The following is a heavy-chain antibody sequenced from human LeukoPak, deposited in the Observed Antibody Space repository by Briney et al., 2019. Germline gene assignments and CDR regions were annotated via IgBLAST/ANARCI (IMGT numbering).Heavy chain of an antibody. J-gene: IGHJ6*03. Sequence: ASVKVSCKASGYIFTSYDINWVPQASGQGLECMGWMNPNRGNTVYAENVEGRVTMNRTTCISTVYMEMRRLRYEDTAVYFCARKGPANYYSYYMDVWGRGTTVTVSS. CDR3: ARKGPANYYSYYMDV. CDR1: GYIFTSYD. V-gene: IGHV1-8*01. CDR2: MNPNRGNT. D-gene: IGHD2-2*01.